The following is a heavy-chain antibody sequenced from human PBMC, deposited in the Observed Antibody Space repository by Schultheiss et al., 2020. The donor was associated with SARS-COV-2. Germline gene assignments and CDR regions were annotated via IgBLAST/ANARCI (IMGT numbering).Heavy chain of an antibody. D-gene: IGHD2-15*01. CDR3: ARQDIVVVVADY. J-gene: IGHJ4*02. CDR1: GFTFSNYT. Sequence: GGSLRLSCAASGFTFSNYTMGWVRQAPGKGLEWVSAISGSGGSTYYADSVKGRFTISRDNAKNSLYLQMNSLRAEDTAVYYCARQDIVVVVADYWGQGTLVTVSS. V-gene: IGHV3-23*01. CDR2: ISGSGGST.